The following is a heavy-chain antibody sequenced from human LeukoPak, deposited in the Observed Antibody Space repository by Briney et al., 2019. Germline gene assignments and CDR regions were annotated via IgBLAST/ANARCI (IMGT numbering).Heavy chain of an antibody. CDR1: GGSFSGYY. CDR3: ARVWARLPTIGY. D-gene: IGHD2-21*01. J-gene: IGHJ4*02. CDR2: ISHSGST. Sequence: SETLSLTCAVYGGSFSGYYWSWIRQPPGKGLEWIGEISHSGSTNYNPSLKSRVTISLDTTKNQVSLNLSSVTAADTAVYYCARVWARLPTIGYWRQGTLVTVPS. V-gene: IGHV4-34*01.